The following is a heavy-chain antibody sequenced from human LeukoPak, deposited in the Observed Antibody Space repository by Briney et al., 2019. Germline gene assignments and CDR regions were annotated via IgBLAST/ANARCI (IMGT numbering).Heavy chain of an antibody. CDR2: ISTSGSTI. CDR1: GFTFSRYE. V-gene: IGHV3-48*03. J-gene: IGHJ4*02. Sequence: GGSLRLSCAASGFTFSRYEMNWLRQAPGKGLEWGSYISTSGSTIYYADSVKCRFTISRENAKLSLYLQMHSLRAEDTAVFFVSSERHWGIAATADYWRQGTLVTVSS. CDR3: SSERHWGIAATADY. D-gene: IGHD6-13*01.